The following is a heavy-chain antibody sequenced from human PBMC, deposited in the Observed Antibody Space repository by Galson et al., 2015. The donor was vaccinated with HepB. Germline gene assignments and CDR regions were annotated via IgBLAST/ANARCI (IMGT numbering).Heavy chain of an antibody. CDR1: GFTFSSYS. CDR3: ARERAVGGGSYFSAFDI. CDR2: ISSSSSYI. V-gene: IGHV3-21*01. J-gene: IGHJ3*02. Sequence: SLRLSCAASGFTFSSYSMNWVRQAPGKGLEWVSSISSSSSYIYYADSVKGRFTISRDNAKNSLYLQMNSLRAEDTAVYYCARERAVGGGSYFSAFDIWGQGTMVTVSS. D-gene: IGHD1-26*01.